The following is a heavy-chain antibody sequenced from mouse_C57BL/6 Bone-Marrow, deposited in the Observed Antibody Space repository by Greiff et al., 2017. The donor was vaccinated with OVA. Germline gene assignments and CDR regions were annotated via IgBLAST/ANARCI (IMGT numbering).Heavy chain of an antibody. CDR1: GYTFTSSW. Sequence: QVQLQQPGAELVKPGASVKMSCKASGYTFTSSWKTWVKQRPGQGLEWIGDIYPGSGSTNYNEKFKSKATLTVDTSSSTAYMQLSSLTSEDSAVYYCARDDTTVVATPFAYWGQGTLVTVSA. CDR3: ARDDTTVVATPFAY. D-gene: IGHD1-1*01. V-gene: IGHV1-55*01. J-gene: IGHJ3*01. CDR2: IYPGSGST.